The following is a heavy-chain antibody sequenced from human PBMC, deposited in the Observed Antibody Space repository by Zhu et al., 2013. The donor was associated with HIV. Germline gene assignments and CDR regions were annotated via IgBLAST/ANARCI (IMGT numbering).Heavy chain of an antibody. J-gene: IGHJ4*02. V-gene: IGHV1-46*01. D-gene: IGHD3-22*01. Sequence: QVQVVQSGAEVKEPGASVKISCKAPGDSFTNHYVHWVRQAPGQGLEWIGVTRPTSDGPTYAQKFQGGVTMTRDTSTSTVYMELRSLRSDDTAVYYCARDLHYYDSSGYWGQGTLVTVSS. CDR3: ARDLHYYDSSGY. CDR1: GDSFTNHY. CDR2: TRPTSDGP.